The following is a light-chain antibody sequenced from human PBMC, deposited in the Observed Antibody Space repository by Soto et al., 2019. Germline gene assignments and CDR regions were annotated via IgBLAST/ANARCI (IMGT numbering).Light chain of an antibody. CDR3: SSYTRAATYV. CDR2: DVS. V-gene: IGLV2-14*03. J-gene: IGLJ1*01. Sequence: QSVLTQPASMSGSPGQSITISCTGSSSDVGAYNYDSWYQQYRPGEAPKLIIYDVSHRPAGVSTRFSGSKSGNTASLTISGLQTEDEADYYCSSYTRAATYVFGTGTKVNVL. CDR1: SSDVGAYNY.